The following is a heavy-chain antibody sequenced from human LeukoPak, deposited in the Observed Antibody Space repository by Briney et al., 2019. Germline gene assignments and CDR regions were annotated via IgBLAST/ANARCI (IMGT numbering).Heavy chain of an antibody. D-gene: IGHD3-10*01. CDR2: IIPIFGTA. V-gene: IGHV1-69*13. Sequence: GASVKVSCKASGGTFSSYAISWVRQAPGQGLEWMGGIIPIFGTANYAQKFQGRVTITADESTSTAYMELSSLRSEDTAVYYCATAPNYYGSGSYPTHADYWGQGTLVTVSS. J-gene: IGHJ4*02. CDR1: GGTFSSYA. CDR3: ATAPNYYGSGSYPTHADY.